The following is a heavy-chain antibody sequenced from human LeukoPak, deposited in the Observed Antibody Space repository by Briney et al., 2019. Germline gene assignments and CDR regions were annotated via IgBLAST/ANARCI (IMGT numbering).Heavy chain of an antibody. CDR2: IYPGDSDT. CDR1: GYSFTSYW. D-gene: IGHD5-18*01. J-gene: IGHJ4*02. V-gene: IGHV5-51*01. Sequence: GESLRISCKGSGYSFTSYWIGWVRQMPGKGLEWMGIIYPGDSDTRYSPSFQGQVTISADKSISTAYLQWSSLRASDTAMYYCARWPNTAMVDYWGQGTLVTVSS. CDR3: ARWPNTAMVDY.